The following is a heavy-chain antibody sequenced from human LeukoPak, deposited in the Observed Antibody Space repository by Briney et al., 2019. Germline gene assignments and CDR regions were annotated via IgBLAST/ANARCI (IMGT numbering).Heavy chain of an antibody. V-gene: IGHV4-4*07. CDR3: ARGGLSSGWYASYYYYYMDV. D-gene: IGHD6-19*01. CDR1: GGSISSYY. J-gene: IGHJ6*03. CDR2: IYTSGST. Sequence: SETLSLTCTVSGGSISSYYWSWIRQPAGKGLEWIGRIYTSGSTNYNPSLKSRVTMSVDTSKNQFSLKLSSVTAADTAVYYCARGGLSSGWYASYYYYYMDVWGKGTTVTISS.